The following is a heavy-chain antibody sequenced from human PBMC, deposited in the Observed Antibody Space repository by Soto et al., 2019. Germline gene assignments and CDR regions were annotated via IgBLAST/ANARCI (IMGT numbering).Heavy chain of an antibody. CDR1: CASFNAYY. V-gene: IGHV4-34*01. D-gene: IGHD5-18*01. J-gene: IGHJ4*02. CDR3: ARDANGYKYGSYFDY. CDR2: INYSGSS. Sequence: PSETLSLTCAVSCASFNAYYWSWIRQAPGKGLEWIGEINYSGSSNYNPSLKSRVAMSADRSNHQFSLKVNSVTAADTAIYYCARDANGYKYGSYFDYWGQGALVTVSS.